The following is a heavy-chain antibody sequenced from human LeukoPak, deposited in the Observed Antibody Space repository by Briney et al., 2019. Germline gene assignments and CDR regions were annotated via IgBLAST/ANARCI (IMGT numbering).Heavy chain of an antibody. CDR1: GGSISSYY. D-gene: IGHD3-3*01. CDR2: IYYSGST. CDR3: ARFGPLYYDFWSGYPPWAFDI. J-gene: IGHJ3*02. V-gene: IGHV4-59*01. Sequence: SETLSLTCTVSGGSISSYYWSWIRQPPGKGLEWIGYIYYSGSTNYNPSLKSRVTISVDTSKNQFSLKLSSVTAADTAVYYCARFGPLYYDFWSGYPPWAFDIWGQGTMVTVSS.